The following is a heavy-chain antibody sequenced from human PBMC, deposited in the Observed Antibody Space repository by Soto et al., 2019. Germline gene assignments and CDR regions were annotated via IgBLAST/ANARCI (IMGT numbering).Heavy chain of an antibody. CDR1: GFTFSSYA. Sequence: ESGGGVVQPGRSLRLSCAASGFTFSSYAMHWVRQAPGKGLEWVAVISYDGSNKYYADSVKGRFTISRDNSKNTLYLQMNSLRAEDTAVYYCGSRAVDTAHNWGQGTLVTVSS. CDR3: GSRAVDTAHN. J-gene: IGHJ4*02. V-gene: IGHV3-30-3*01. D-gene: IGHD5-18*01. CDR2: ISYDGSNK.